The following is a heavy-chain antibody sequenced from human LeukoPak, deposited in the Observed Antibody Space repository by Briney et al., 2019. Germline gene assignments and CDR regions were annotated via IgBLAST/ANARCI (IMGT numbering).Heavy chain of an antibody. CDR3: ARGTTVVTSWFDP. D-gene: IGHD4-23*01. J-gene: IGHJ5*02. CDR2: IYYSGST. CDR1: GGSISNYY. Sequence: NPSETLSLTCTVSGGSISNYYWSWIRQPRVKGLEWIGYIYYSGSTNYNPSLKSRVTISVDTSKNQFSLKLNSVTAADTAVYYCARGTTVVTSWFDPWGQGTLVTVSS. V-gene: IGHV4-59*01.